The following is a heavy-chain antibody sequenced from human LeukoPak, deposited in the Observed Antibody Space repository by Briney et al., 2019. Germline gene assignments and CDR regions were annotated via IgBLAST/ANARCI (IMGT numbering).Heavy chain of an antibody. CDR3: ARVEVPRDINDWYFDL. CDR1: GGSISSYY. CDR2: IYYSGST. D-gene: IGHD2-15*01. J-gene: IGHJ2*01. Sequence: SETLSLTCTVSGGSISSYYWSWIRQPPGKGLEWIGYIYYSGSTNYNPSLKSRVTISVDTSKNQFSLKLSSVTAADTAVYYCARVEVPRDINDWYFDLWGRGTLVTVS. V-gene: IGHV4-59*01.